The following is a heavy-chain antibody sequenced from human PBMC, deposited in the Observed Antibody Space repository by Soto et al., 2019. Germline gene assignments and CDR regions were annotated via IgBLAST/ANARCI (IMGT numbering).Heavy chain of an antibody. V-gene: IGHV3-53*01. J-gene: IGHJ6*02. CDR2: IYSGGST. CDR1: GFTVSSNY. CDR3: ARGIVEENYYYYGMDV. Sequence: EVQLVESGGGLIQPGGSLRLSCAASGFTVSSNYMSWVRQAPGKGLEWVSVIYSGGSTYYADSVKGRFTISRDNSKNTLYLQMNSLRAEDTAVYYCARGIVEENYYYYGMDVWGQGTTVTVSS. D-gene: IGHD3-22*01.